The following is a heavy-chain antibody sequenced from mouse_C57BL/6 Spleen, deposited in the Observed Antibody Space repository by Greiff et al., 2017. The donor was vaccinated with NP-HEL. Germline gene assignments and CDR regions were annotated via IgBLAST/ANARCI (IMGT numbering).Heavy chain of an antibody. D-gene: IGHD2-2*01. CDR1: GFSLTSYG. Sequence: VMLVESGPGLVQPSQSLSITCTVSGFSLTSYGVHWVRQSPGKGLEWLGVIWRGGSTDYNAAFMSRLSITKDNSKSQVFFKMNSLQADDTAIYYCAKIGLRHDYYAMDYWGQGTSVTVSS. CDR3: AKIGLRHDYYAMDY. J-gene: IGHJ4*01. CDR2: IWRGGST. V-gene: IGHV2-5*01.